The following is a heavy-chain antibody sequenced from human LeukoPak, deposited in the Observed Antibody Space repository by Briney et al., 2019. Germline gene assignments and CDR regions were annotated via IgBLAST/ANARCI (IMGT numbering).Heavy chain of an antibody. V-gene: IGHV3-23*01. D-gene: IGHD3-22*01. CDR2: ISGSGGST. J-gene: IGHJ3*02. Sequence: GGSLRLSCAASGFTFSSYGMSWVRQAPGKGLEWVSAISGSGGSTYYADSVKGRFTISRDNSKNTLYLQMNSLRAEDTAVYYCAKDGSAYYYDSSGYPDAFDIWGQGTMVTVSS. CDR1: GFTFSSYG. CDR3: AKDGSAYYYDSSGYPDAFDI.